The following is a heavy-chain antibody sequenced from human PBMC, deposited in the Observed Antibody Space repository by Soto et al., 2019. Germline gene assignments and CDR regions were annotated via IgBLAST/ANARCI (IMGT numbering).Heavy chain of an antibody. CDR1: GFTFSSYA. Sequence: PGGSLRLSCAASGFTFSSYAMSWVRQAPGKGLEWVSAISGSGGSTYYADSVKGRFTISRDNSKNTLYLQMNSLRAEDTAVYYCAKGAYYYDSSGYYSISAFDYWGQGTPVTVSS. D-gene: IGHD3-22*01. CDR3: AKGAYYYDSSGYYSISAFDY. CDR2: ISGSGGST. V-gene: IGHV3-23*01. J-gene: IGHJ4*02.